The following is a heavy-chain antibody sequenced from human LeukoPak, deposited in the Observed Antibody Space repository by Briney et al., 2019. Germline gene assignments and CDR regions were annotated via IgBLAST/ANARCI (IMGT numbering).Heavy chain of an antibody. CDR2: INHSGST. V-gene: IGHV4-34*01. CDR1: GGPFSGYY. Sequence: SETLSLTCAVYGGPFSGYYWSWIRQPPGKGLEWIGEINHSGSTNYNPSLKSRVTISVDTSKNQFSLKLSSVTAADTAVYYCARYDSSGYSFDYWDQGTLVTVSS. J-gene: IGHJ4*02. CDR3: ARYDSSGYSFDY. D-gene: IGHD3-22*01.